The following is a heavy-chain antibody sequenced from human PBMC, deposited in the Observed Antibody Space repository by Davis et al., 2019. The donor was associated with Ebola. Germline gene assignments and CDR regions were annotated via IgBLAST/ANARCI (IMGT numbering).Heavy chain of an antibody. CDR1: GFTSSSYS. Sequence: SLKISCAASGFTSSSYSMNWVRQAPGKGLEWVSYIRSSSSTIYYADSVKGRFTISRDNAKNSLYLQMNSLRDEDTAVYYCARGPSEWELLIERDFDYWGQGTLVTVSS. D-gene: IGHD1-26*01. CDR3: ARGPSEWELLIERDFDY. J-gene: IGHJ4*02. CDR2: IRSSSSTI. V-gene: IGHV3-48*02.